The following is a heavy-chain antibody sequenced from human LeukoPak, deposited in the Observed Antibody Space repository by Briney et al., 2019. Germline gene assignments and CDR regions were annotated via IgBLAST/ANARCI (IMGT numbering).Heavy chain of an antibody. J-gene: IGHJ4*02. CDR1: GGSISSHY. Sequence: SETLSLTCTVSGGSISSHYWSWIRQPPGKGLEWIGYIYYSGSTNYNPSLKSRVTISVDTSKNQFSLKLSSVTAADTAAYYCARAPLGYYFDYWGQGTLVTVSS. D-gene: IGHD3-10*01. CDR3: ARAPLGYYFDY. V-gene: IGHV4-59*11. CDR2: IYYSGST.